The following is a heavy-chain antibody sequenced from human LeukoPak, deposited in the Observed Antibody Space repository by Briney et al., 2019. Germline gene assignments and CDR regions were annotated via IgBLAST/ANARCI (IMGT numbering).Heavy chain of an antibody. J-gene: IGHJ6*04. V-gene: IGHV1-8*03. D-gene: IGHD3-10*01. CDR1: GYTFTSYD. Sequence: ASVKVSCKAPGYTFTSYDINWVRQATGQGLEWMGWMNPNSGNTGYAQKFQGRVTITRNTSISTAYMELSSLRSEDTAVYYCARGRMVRGVTFGSMDVWGKGTTVTISS. CDR2: MNPNSGNT. CDR3: ARGRMVRGVTFGSMDV.